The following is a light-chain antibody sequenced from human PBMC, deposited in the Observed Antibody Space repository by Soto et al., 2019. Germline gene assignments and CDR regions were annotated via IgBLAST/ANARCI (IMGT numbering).Light chain of an antibody. CDR3: QEYGSSRA. V-gene: IGKV3-20*01. J-gene: IGKJ1*01. CDR1: QSVSSTY. Sequence: EIVLTQSPGTLSLSPGERATLSCRASQSVSSTYLAWYQQKVGRAPRLLIYAASTRATGIPDRFSGSGSGTDFTLIISRLEPEDFAVYYCQEYGSSRAFGQGTRWIS. CDR2: AAS.